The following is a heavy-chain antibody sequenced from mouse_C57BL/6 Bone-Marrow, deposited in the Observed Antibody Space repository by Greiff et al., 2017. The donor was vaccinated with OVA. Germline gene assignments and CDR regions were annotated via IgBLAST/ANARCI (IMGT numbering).Heavy chain of an antibody. CDR1: GYAFSSSW. J-gene: IGHJ1*03. D-gene: IGHD1-1*01. V-gene: IGHV1-82*01. Sequence: QVQLQQSGPELVKPGASVKISCKASGYAFSSSWMNWVKQRPGKGLEWIGRIYPGDGDTNYNGKFKGKATLTADKSSSTAYMQLSSLTSEDSAVYFCARRTGYSSNERYCDVWGTGTTVTVSS. CDR2: IYPGDGDT. CDR3: ARRTGYSSNERYCDV.